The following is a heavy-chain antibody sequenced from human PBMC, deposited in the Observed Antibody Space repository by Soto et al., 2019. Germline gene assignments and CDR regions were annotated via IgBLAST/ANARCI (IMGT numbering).Heavy chain of an antibody. D-gene: IGHD6-6*01. CDR1: GFTFSSYG. Sequence: GSLLLPCSASGFTFSSYGMHWVRQAAGKGLEWVAVIWYDGSNKYYADSVKGRFTVSSDNSKNTLYLQMNSLRAEDTAVYYCARDGRSSISPYSYYFDYWGQGTLVTVS. CDR2: IWYDGSNK. CDR3: ARDGRSSISPYSYYFDY. V-gene: IGHV3-33*01. J-gene: IGHJ4*02.